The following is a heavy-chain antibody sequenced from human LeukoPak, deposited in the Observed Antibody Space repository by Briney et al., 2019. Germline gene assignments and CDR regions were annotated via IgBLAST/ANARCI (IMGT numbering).Heavy chain of an antibody. Sequence: GGSLRLSCAASGLTFSSHWMHWVRQAPGKGLEWVANIKQDGSEKYYVDSVKGRFTISRDNAKNSLYLQMNSLRAEDTAVYYCARDTDYGGLDWGQGTLVTVSS. J-gene: IGHJ4*02. CDR1: GLTFSSHW. CDR2: IKQDGSEK. CDR3: ARDTDYGGLD. V-gene: IGHV3-7*01. D-gene: IGHD4-23*01.